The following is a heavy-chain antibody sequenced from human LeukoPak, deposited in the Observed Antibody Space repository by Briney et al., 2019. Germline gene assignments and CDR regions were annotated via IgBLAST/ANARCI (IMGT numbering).Heavy chain of an antibody. CDR2: ISYDGSNK. CDR1: GFTFSSYG. CDR3: AKSGYSTGWYRSFFDY. D-gene: IGHD6-19*01. Sequence: PGGSLRLSCAASGFTFSSYGMHWVRQAPGKGLEWVAVISYDGSNKYYADSVKGRFTISRDNSKNTLYLQMNSLRAEDTAVYYCAKSGYSTGWYRSFFDYWGQGTLLTVSS. J-gene: IGHJ4*02. V-gene: IGHV3-30*18.